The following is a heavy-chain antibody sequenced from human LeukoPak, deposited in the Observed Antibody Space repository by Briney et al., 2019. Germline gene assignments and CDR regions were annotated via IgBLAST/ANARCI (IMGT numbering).Heavy chain of an antibody. V-gene: IGHV3-74*01. CDR1: GFTFSSNC. J-gene: IGHJ6*04. D-gene: IGHD3-10*02. Sequence: GGSLRLSCAASGFTFSSNCMHWVRQAPGKGLVWVSRINSDGSRTSYADSEKGRFTISRDNAKNTLYLQMNSLRAEDTAVYYCAELGITMIGGVWGKGTTVTISS. CDR3: AELGITMIGGV. CDR2: INSDGSRT.